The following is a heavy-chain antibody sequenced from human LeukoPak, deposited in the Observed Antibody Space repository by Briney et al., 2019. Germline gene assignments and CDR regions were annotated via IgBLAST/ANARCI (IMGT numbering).Heavy chain of an antibody. CDR1: GFTVSRYW. CDR3: ARVGRTVRNDAFDI. V-gene: IGHV3-7*05. J-gene: IGHJ3*02. Sequence: GGSLRLSCVASGFTVSRYWMSWVRQPPGKGLEWVANIKEDGSEKYYVDPVKGRFTISRDNAKNSLYLQMNSLSAEDTAVYYCARVGRTVRNDAFDIWGQGTMVTVSS. D-gene: IGHD4-17*01. CDR2: IKEDGSEK.